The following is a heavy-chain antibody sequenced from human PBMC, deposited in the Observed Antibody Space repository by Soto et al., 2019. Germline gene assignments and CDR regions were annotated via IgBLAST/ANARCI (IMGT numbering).Heavy chain of an antibody. CDR3: ARRYGASFDY. CDR2: IYYSGSA. Sequence: SETLSLTCTVSGGSISSYYWSWIRQPPGKGLEWIGYIYYSGSANYNPSLKSRVTISVDTSKNQFSLKLSSVTAADTAVYYCARRYGASFDYWGQGTLVTVSS. D-gene: IGHD4-17*01. J-gene: IGHJ4*02. CDR1: GGSISSYY. V-gene: IGHV4-59*01.